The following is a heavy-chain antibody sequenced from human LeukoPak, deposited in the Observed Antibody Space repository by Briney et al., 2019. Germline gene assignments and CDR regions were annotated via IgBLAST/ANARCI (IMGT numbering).Heavy chain of an antibody. V-gene: IGHV4-59*08. J-gene: IGHJ4*02. D-gene: IGHD6-19*01. Sequence: SETLSLTCTVSGGSISSYYWSWTRQSPGKGLEWIGDIYYSGSTNYNPSLKSRVTISVDTSKNQFSLKLSSVTAADTAVYYCARHGDGSGWRSVDFDFWGQGTLVTVS. CDR3: ARHGDGSGWRSVDFDF. CDR2: IYYSGST. CDR1: GGSISSYY.